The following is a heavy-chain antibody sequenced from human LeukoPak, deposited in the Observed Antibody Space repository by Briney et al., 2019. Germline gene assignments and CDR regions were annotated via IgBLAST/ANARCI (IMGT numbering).Heavy chain of an antibody. CDR1: GYTFTGYY. J-gene: IGHJ3*02. CDR3: ARIRDGYNDAYDI. CDR2: INPNSGGT. Sequence: ASVKVSCKASGYTFTGYYMHWVRQAPGQGLEWMGWINPNSGGTNYAQKFQGRVTMTRDTSASTVYMELGSLRSEDTAIYYCARIRDGYNDAYDIWGQGTVVTVPS. D-gene: IGHD5-24*01. V-gene: IGHV1-2*02.